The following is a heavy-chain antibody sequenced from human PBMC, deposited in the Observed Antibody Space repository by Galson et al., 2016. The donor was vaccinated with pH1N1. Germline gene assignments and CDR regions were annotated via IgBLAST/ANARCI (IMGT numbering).Heavy chain of an antibody. J-gene: IGHJ3*01. CDR3: AHREVMITNAFDF. CDR2: IDWEDDK. V-gene: IGHV2-5*02. D-gene: IGHD3-16*01. Sequence: PALVKPTQTLTLTCTFSGFSISSSGMGVGWIRQPPGKALEWLAVIDWEDDKRYSPSLKSRLTITKDTSKNHVVLTMTNMDPMDTATYYCAHREVMITNAFDFWGQGTMVTVSS. CDR1: GFSISSSGMG.